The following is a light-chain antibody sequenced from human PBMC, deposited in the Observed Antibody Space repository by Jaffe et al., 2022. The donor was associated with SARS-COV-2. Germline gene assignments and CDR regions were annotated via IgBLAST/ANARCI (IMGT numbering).Light chain of an antibody. CDR3: QHAHGFRYA. V-gene: IGKV1-12*01. CDR1: QGIEKY. Sequence: DIQMTQSPSSVSASVGDRVTITCRASQGIEKYLGWYQQKPGKVPKVLIYDTSTLQSGVPSRFSGSGSGTDFTLTITSLQPEDSATYFCQHAHGFRYAFGQGTKLEIK. CDR2: DTS. J-gene: IGKJ2*01.